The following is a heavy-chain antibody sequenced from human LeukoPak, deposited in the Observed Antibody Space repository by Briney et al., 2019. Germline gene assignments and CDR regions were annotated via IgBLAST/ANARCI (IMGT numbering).Heavy chain of an antibody. CDR2: VSTSNGDT. Sequence: GASVKVSCKTSGYNFNRYTITWVRQAPGQGLEWMGWVSTSNGDTNYADKFQGRVTMTTETVMRPAYMELRRLRSGDTAMYFCARVSDTSMVTPGFDSWGQGTLVTVSS. D-gene: IGHD5-18*01. V-gene: IGHV1-18*01. CDR3: ARVSDTSMVTPGFDS. CDR1: GYNFNRYT. J-gene: IGHJ4*02.